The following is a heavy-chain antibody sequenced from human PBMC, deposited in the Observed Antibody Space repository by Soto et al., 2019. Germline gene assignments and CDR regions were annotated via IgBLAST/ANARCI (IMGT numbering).Heavy chain of an antibody. D-gene: IGHD3-10*01. CDR3: ATAPGPYYHGMDV. Sequence: SETLSLTCNVSGGSIGSGDYYWSWIRQPPGKGLEWIGYFYYRGSTYTNPSLKSRVTMSVDMSKNQFSLKMSSVTAADTAVYYCATAPGPYYHGMDVWGQGTTVTVSS. CDR2: FYYRGST. J-gene: IGHJ6*02. CDR1: GGSIGSGDYY. V-gene: IGHV4-30-4*01.